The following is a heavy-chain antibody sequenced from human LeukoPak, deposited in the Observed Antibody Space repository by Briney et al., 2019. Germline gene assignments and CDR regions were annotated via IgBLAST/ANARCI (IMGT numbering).Heavy chain of an antibody. CDR1: GFTSSSYA. CDR3: AKEKRPLRDGYNGIFDY. D-gene: IGHD5-24*01. V-gene: IGHV3-30*04. CDR2: ISYDGSNK. J-gene: IGHJ4*02. Sequence: PGRSLRLSCAASGFTSSSYAMHWVRQAPGKGLEWVAVISYDGSNKYYADSVKGRFTISRDNSKNTLYLQMNSLRAEDMAVYYCAKEKRPLRDGYNGIFDYWGQGTLVTVSS.